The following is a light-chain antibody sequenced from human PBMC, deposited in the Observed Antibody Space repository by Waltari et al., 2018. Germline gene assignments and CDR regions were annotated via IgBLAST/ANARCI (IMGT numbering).Light chain of an antibody. CDR3: QQYYSTPYT. CDR1: LSVLYSSNNKNY. V-gene: IGKV4-1*01. CDR2: WAS. Sequence: DIVMTHSPDSLAVSLGERASINCKSSLSVLYSSNNKNYLAWYQQKPGQTPKLLIYWASTRESGVPDRFSGSGSGTDFTLTISSLQAEDVAVYYCQQYYSTPYTFGQGTKLEIK. J-gene: IGKJ2*01.